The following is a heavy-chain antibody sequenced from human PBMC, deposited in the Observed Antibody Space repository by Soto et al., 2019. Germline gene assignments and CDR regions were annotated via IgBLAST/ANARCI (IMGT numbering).Heavy chain of an antibody. CDR1: GGSISSSSYY. CDR3: ASYYYDSSGYYYVPGVY. J-gene: IGHJ4*02. Sequence: SETLSLTCTVSGGSISSSSYYWGWIRQPPGKRLEWIGSISYSGSTYYNPSLKSRVTISVDTSKNQFSLKLSSVTAADTAVYYCASYYYDSSGYYYVPGVYWGQGTLVTVSS. D-gene: IGHD3-22*01. CDR2: ISYSGST. V-gene: IGHV4-39*01.